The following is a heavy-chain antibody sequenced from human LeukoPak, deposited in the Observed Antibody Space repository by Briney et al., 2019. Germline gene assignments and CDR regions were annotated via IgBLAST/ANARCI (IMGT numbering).Heavy chain of an antibody. D-gene: IGHD3-22*01. CDR3: ARGGYYDSSGYVGDY. Sequence: GGSLRLSCAASGFTFSSYEMNWVRQAPGKGPEWVSYISSSGSTIYYADSVKGRFTISRDNAKNSLYLQMNSLRAEDTAVYYCARGGYYDSSGYVGDYWGQGTLVTVSS. J-gene: IGHJ4*02. CDR2: ISSSGSTI. V-gene: IGHV3-48*03. CDR1: GFTFSSYE.